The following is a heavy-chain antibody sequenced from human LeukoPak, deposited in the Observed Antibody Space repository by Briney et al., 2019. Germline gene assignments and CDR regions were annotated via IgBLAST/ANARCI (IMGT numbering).Heavy chain of an antibody. CDR1: GFTFDDYA. CDR3: AKELHVARDYFYDSSGPSVSFDS. Sequence: PGGSLRLSCAASGFTFDDYAMHWVRQVPGKGLEWVSGISWNSANMGYVDSVKGRFTISRDNAKKSLYLQMNSLRAEDTALYYCAKELHVARDYFYDSSGPSVSFDSWGQGTLVTVSS. CDR2: ISWNSANM. D-gene: IGHD3-22*01. V-gene: IGHV3-9*01. J-gene: IGHJ4*02.